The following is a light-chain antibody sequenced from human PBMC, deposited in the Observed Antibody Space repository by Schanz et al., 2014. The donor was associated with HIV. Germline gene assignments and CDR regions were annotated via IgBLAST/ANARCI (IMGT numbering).Light chain of an antibody. J-gene: IGKJ1*01. CDR1: PTVSSN. CDR3: QHYDSSPLA. CDR2: DVS. Sequence: EIVLTQSPATLSVSPGQRATLSCRASPTVSSNLAWYQQNPGQAPRLLIYDVSTRATGIPARFSGSGSGTDFTLTVSRLEPEDFAVYFCQHYDSSPLAFGQGTKVEIK. V-gene: IGKV3D-15*01.